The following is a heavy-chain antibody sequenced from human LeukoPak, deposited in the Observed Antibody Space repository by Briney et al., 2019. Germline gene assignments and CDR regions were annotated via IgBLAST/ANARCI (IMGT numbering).Heavy chain of an antibody. CDR3: AKSPGLSRQGVEY. D-gene: IGHD6-19*01. V-gene: IGHV3-23*01. J-gene: IGHJ4*02. CDR2: ISGSGDSR. CDR1: GFTFSSYS. Sequence: PGGSLRLSCAASGFTFSSYSMNWVRQAPGKGLEWVSCISGSGDSRYYADSVKGRFIISRDIAKNTLYLQMNSLRAEDTAVYYCAKSPGLSRQGVEYWGQGTLVTVSP.